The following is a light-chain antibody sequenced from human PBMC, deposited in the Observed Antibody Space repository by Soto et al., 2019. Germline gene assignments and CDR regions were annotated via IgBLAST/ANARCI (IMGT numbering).Light chain of an antibody. CDR3: SSYTTSTTRV. V-gene: IGLV2-14*01. J-gene: IGLJ1*01. CDR2: EVD. CDR1: SSDVGAYNY. Sequence: QSALTQPASVSGSPGQSITISCTGTSSDVGAYNYVSWYQQHPGKAPKLMIYEVDNRPSGISNRFSGSKSGNTASLTISGLQSEDEGDYYCSSYTTSTTRVFGTGTKVTVL.